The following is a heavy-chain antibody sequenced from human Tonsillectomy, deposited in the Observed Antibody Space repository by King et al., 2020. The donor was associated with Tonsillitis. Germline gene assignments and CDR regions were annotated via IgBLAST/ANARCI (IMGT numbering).Heavy chain of an antibody. D-gene: IGHD3-10*01. J-gene: IGHJ3*02. CDR1: GFTFDGAY. CDR3: TTDKARYSNKRYGDGAFDI. Sequence: VQLVESGGGLVKPGGSLRLSCAASGFTFDGAYMNWVRQTPGKGPEWVGRIINNYDGGTKDYAAPVRGRITISRDDSKNTVYLQMDSLKTEDTGIYYCTTDKARYSNKRYGDGAFDIWGQGTVVTVSS. CDR2: IINNYDGGTK. V-gene: IGHV3-15*01.